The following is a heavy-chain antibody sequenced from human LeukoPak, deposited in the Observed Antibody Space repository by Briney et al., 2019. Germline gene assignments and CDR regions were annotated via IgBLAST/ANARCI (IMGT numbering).Heavy chain of an antibody. V-gene: IGHV3-30*02. CDR1: GFTFSSYW. J-gene: IGHJ6*03. CDR2: LRYDGSNK. Sequence: GGSLRLSCAASGFTFSSYWMSWVRQAPGKGLEWVAFLRYDGSNKYYADSVKGRFTISRDNSKNTLYLQMNSLRAEDTAVYYCVKTGKITIFGVLALNGDYHYYYMDVWGKGTTVTVSS. CDR3: VKTGKITIFGVLALNGDYHYYYMDV. D-gene: IGHD3-3*01.